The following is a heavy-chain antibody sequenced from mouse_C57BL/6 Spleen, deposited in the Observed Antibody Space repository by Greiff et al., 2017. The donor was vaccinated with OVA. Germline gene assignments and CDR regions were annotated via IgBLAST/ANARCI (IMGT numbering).Heavy chain of an antibody. CDR1: GYTFTNYW. CDR3: ARRDSRNYFDY. J-gene: IGHJ2*01. V-gene: IGHV1-63*01. Sequence: VQLQQSGAELVRPGTPVKMSCKASGYTFTNYWIGWAKQRPGHGLEWIGDIYPGGGYTNYNEKFKGKATLTADKSSSTAYMQFSSLTSEDSAIYYCARRDSRNYFDYWGQGTTLTVSS. CDR2: IYPGGGYT. D-gene: IGHD3-3*01.